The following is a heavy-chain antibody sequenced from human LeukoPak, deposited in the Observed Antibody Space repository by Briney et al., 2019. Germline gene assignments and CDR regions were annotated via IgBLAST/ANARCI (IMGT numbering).Heavy chain of an antibody. CDR3: ARTYYDFWSGPPTPFDY. J-gene: IGHJ4*02. Sequence: GTSLQISCEGSGSSFTSYWIGCGRRLPAKSRQWRGGIYPGDSDTRYSPSFQSQVTISADKSINTAYLQWSSLKASDTAMYYCARTYYDFWSGPPTPFDYWGQGTLVTVSS. V-gene: IGHV5-51*01. CDR2: IYPGDSDT. CDR1: GSSFTSYW. D-gene: IGHD3-3*01.